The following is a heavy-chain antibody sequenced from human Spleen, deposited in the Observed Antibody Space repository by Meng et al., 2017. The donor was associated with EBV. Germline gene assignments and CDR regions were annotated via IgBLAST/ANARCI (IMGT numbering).Heavy chain of an antibody. CDR3: ASAYIYVFDY. Sequence: VRLVLSGAEVTKPGASVKVSCKASGYSFTDFSIHWVPQVPGQGLEWMGRLNPNSGGTNYAQNFQGRVTMTSDTSISTAYMALSGLTSDDTAVYYCASAYIYVFDYWGQGTLVTVSS. D-gene: IGHD5-18*01. J-gene: IGHJ4*02. V-gene: IGHV1-2*06. CDR1: GYSFTDFS. CDR2: LNPNSGGT.